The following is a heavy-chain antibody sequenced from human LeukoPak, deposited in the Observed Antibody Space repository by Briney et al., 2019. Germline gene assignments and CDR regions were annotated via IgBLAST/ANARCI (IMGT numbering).Heavy chain of an antibody. V-gene: IGHV3-23*01. Sequence: PGGSLRLSCAASGFTFSSYSMSWVRQAPGKGLEWVSSISSSGGNTYYPDSVKGRFTISRDNSKNTMYLQMNSLRAEDTAVYYCAKDSDYSSSWLDYWGQGTLVTVSS. CDR3: AKDSDYSSSWLDY. CDR2: ISSSGGNT. D-gene: IGHD6-13*01. J-gene: IGHJ4*02. CDR1: GFTFSSYS.